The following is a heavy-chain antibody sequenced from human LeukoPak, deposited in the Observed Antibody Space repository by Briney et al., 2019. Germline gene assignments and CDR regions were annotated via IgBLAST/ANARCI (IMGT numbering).Heavy chain of an antibody. CDR1: GFTFSSYA. CDR3: AKDQRYNWNYCFDC. D-gene: IGHD1-7*01. Sequence: GGSLRLSCAASGFTFSSYAMSWVRQAPGKGLEWVSAISASGDGTYYADSTTGRFTVSRDNSKNTLYLQMRRLTAEDTAVYYCAKDQRYNWNYCFDCWGQGTLVTVSS. J-gene: IGHJ4*02. V-gene: IGHV3-23*01. CDR2: ISASGDGT.